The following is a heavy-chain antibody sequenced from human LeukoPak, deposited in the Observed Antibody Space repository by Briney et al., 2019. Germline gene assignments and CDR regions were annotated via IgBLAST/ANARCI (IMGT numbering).Heavy chain of an antibody. CDR2: INPNSGDT. CDR3: ARDPPTSDSDAFEI. J-gene: IGHJ3*02. D-gene: IGHD2-21*01. CDR1: GYTFTGYF. Sequence: ASVKVSCKASGYTFTGYFIHWVRQAPGQGLEWMGWINPNSGDTNYAQKFQGRVTTTRDTSISTAYMEVSSLRSDDTAVYYCARDPPTSDSDAFEIWGQGTMVAVSS. V-gene: IGHV1-2*02.